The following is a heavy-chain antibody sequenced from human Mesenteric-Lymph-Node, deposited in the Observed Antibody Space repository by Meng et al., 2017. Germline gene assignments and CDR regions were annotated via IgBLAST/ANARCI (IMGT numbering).Heavy chain of an antibody. CDR3: ARERDSGPNHFDY. CDR2: TYYKSKWYN. V-gene: IGHV6-1*01. Sequence: QVQLQQSGPGLVQPSQTPPLPCAISGDSVSSNSAAWIWIRQSPSRGLEWLGRTYYKSKWYNDYAVSVKRRITINPDTSRNQFSLQLNSVTPEDTAVYFCARERDSGPNHFDYWGQGILVTVSS. CDR1: GDSVSSNSAA. J-gene: IGHJ4*01. D-gene: IGHD5-12*01.